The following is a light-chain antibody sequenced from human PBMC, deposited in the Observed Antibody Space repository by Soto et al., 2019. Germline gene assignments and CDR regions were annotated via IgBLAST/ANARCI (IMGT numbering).Light chain of an antibody. CDR3: QQYSTYPLT. CDR2: DAS. CDR1: QSITTF. Sequence: DIQMTQSPSTLSASIGDRVTITCRASQSITTFLAWYQQKPGKAPQILIYDASKLEPGVPSRLSGGGSGTEFTLTISSLQPDDFATYYCQQYSTYPLTFGGGTGWRSN. J-gene: IGKJ4*01. V-gene: IGKV1-5*01.